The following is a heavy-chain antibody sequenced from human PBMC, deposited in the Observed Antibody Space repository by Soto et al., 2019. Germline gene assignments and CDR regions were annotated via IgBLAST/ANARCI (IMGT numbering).Heavy chain of an antibody. V-gene: IGHV1-18*01. CDR2: ISAYNGNT. CDR3: AIPDPTYYYDSSGYYPPDAFDI. CDR1: GYTFKSYG. Sequence: GASVKLSCKASGYTFKSYGISWVRQAPGQGLEWMGWISAYNGNTNYAQKLQGRVTMTTDTSTSTAYMELRSLRSDDTAVYYCAIPDPTYYYDSSGYYPPDAFDIWGQGTMVTVSS. J-gene: IGHJ3*02. D-gene: IGHD3-22*01.